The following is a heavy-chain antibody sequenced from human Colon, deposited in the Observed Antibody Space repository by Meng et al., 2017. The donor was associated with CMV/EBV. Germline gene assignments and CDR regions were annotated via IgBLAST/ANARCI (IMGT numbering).Heavy chain of an antibody. CDR2: ISANRGST. J-gene: IGHJ6*02. V-gene: IGHV3-64*02. Sequence: SCVASGITFSSYGVHWVRQAAGKGLEYVSGISANRGSTYYADSVKGRFTVSRDNSINTLYLQMGSLRVEDMAVYYCARVKSYYYHGMDVWGHGTTVTVSS. CDR1: GITFSSYG. CDR3: ARVKSYYYHGMDV.